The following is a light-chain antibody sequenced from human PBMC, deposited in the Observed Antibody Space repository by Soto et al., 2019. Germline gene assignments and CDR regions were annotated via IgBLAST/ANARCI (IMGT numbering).Light chain of an antibody. J-gene: IGKJ2*01. Sequence: DIVMTQSPDSLAASLGERATINCKSSQSVLYSSNNKNYLAWYQQKPGQPPKLLIYWASTRESGVPDRFSGSGSGTYFTLTISSLQAEDVAVYYCQQYYSTLTFGQGTKLEIK. CDR1: QSVLYSSNNKNY. V-gene: IGKV4-1*01. CDR2: WAS. CDR3: QQYYSTLT.